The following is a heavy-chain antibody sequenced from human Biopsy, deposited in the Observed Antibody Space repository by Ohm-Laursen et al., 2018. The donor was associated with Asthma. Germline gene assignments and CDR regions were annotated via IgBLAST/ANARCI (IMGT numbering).Heavy chain of an antibody. D-gene: IGHD6-19*01. Sequence: SQTLSLTCTVSGGSINIGDYYWSWIRQHPVKGLEWIGYIYYSGSTYYNPSLKSRVSISVDPSKKQFSLTLDSVTAADTAVYYCATYSTGWSGVEFWGQGTRVTVSS. V-gene: IGHV4-31*03. CDR1: GGSINIGDYY. J-gene: IGHJ4*02. CDR2: IYYSGST. CDR3: ATYSTGWSGVEF.